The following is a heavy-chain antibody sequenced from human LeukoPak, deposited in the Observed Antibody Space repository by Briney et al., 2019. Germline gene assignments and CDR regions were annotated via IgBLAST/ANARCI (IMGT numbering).Heavy chain of an antibody. Sequence: PGGSLRLSCAASGFPFSSHAMSWVRQPPGKGLEWVAAISNGKTYYADSVRGRFAISRDDSTNTVYLHMNSLRDEDTALYHCVREAGYCAPVCVKTNWFDPWGQGTWSPSLQ. D-gene: IGHD2-15*01. CDR3: VREAGYCAPVCVKTNWFDP. J-gene: IGHJ5*02. CDR2: ISNGKT. CDR1: GFPFSSHA. V-gene: IGHV3-23*01.